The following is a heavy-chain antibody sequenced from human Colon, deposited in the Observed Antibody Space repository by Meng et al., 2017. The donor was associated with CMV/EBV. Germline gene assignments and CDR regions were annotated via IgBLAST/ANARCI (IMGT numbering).Heavy chain of an antibody. CDR3: VRDAVVGPGTRSGIGYFDY. CDR2: ISFDSSNI. V-gene: IGHV3-30*04. D-gene: IGHD2-15*01. Sequence: GGSLRLSCAASGFTFSRYAMHWVRQAPGKGLDWVALISFDSSNIKYAESVEGRFTISRDQSRNTLYLEMNSLRVEDTALYYCVRDAVVGPGTRSGIGYFDYWGQGTLVTVSS. J-gene: IGHJ4*02. CDR1: GFTFSRYA.